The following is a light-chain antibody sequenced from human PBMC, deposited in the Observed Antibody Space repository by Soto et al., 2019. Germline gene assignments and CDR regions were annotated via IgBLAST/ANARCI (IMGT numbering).Light chain of an antibody. CDR3: QSYDSSLSAVV. Sequence: QSVLTQPPSVSGAPGQRVTISCTGSSSNIGAGYDVHWYQQLPGTAPKLLIYGNSNRPSGVPDRFSGSKSGPSASLAITGRQAEDEADYYCQSYDSSLSAVVFGGGTKLTVL. J-gene: IGLJ2*01. V-gene: IGLV1-40*01. CDR2: GNS. CDR1: SSNIGAGYD.